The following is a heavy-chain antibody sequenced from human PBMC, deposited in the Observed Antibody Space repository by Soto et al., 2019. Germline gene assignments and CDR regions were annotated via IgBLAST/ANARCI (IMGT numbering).Heavy chain of an antibody. CDR2: IKSKTDGGTT. D-gene: IGHD3-22*01. J-gene: IGHJ3*02. CDR3: TTRTDSSGYYYLFVAFDI. CDR1: GFTFSNAW. Sequence: GGSLRLSCAASGFTFSNAWMNWVRQAPGKGLEWVGRIKSKTDGGTTDYAAPVKGRFTISRDDSKKTLYLQMNSLKTEDTAVYYCTTRTDSSGYYYLFVAFDIWGQGTMVTVS. V-gene: IGHV3-15*07.